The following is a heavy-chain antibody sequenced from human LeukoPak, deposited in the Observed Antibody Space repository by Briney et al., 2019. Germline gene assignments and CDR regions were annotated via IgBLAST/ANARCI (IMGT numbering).Heavy chain of an antibody. CDR1: GFTFDDYA. CDR3: AKDYYDILSGLLDY. J-gene: IGHJ4*02. D-gene: IGHD3-9*01. Sequence: GGSLRLSCAASGFTFDDYAMHWVRQAPGKGLEWVSGISWNSGSIGYADSVKGRFTISRDNSKNTLYLQMNSLRAEDTAVYYCAKDYYDILSGLLDYWGQGTLVTVSS. V-gene: IGHV3-9*01. CDR2: ISWNSGSI.